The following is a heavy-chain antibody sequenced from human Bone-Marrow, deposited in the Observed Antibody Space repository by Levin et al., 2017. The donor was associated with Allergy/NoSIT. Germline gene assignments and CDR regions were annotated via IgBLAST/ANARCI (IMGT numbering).Heavy chain of an antibody. CDR3: ARTGSGSYFWLH. Sequence: ESLKISCTVSGASITSYFWTWIRQSPEKGLQWIASIYHTGNTNYNPSLESRVSMTIDTSKNQFSLTMTSVTAADTAVYYCARTGSGSYFWLHWGRGTQVTVSS. V-gene: IGHV4-59*01. D-gene: IGHD3-10*01. CDR1: GASITSYF. J-gene: IGHJ4*02. CDR2: IYHTGNT.